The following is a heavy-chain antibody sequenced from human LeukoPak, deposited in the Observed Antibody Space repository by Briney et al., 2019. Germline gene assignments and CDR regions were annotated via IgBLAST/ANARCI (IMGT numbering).Heavy chain of an antibody. D-gene: IGHD5-18*01. CDR1: GGSISSTNYF. J-gene: IGHJ4*02. Sequence: RASETLSLTCTVSGGSISSTNYFWGWIRQPPGKGLEWIGSIYYTGSTYYNPSLKSRVTISVDTSKNQFSLKLSSVTAADTAVYYCARQKDSNRPCDYWGQGTLVTVSS. V-gene: IGHV4-39*01. CDR2: IYYTGST. CDR3: ARQKDSNRPCDY.